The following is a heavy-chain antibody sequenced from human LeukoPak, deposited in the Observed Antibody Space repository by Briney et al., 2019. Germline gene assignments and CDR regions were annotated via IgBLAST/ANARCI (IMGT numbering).Heavy chain of an antibody. V-gene: IGHV3-11*04. D-gene: IGHD3-3*01. CDR3: ARVTSPYVFDI. CDR2: ISSSGSTI. Sequence: GGSLRLSCAASGFTFSDYYMSWIRQAPGKGLEWVSYISSSGSTIYYADSVKGRFTMSRDNAKNSLYLQMNSLRAEDTAVYYCARVTSPYVFDIWGQGTMVTVSS. CDR1: GFTFSDYY. J-gene: IGHJ3*02.